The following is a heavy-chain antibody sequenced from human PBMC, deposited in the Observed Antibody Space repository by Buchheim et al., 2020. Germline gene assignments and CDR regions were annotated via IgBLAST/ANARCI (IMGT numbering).Heavy chain of an antibody. J-gene: IGHJ6*02. V-gene: IGHV3-72*01. Sequence: EVQLVESGGGLVQPGGSLRLSCAASGFTFSDHYMDWVRQAPGKGLEWVGRIRDKANTYTTEYAASVEGSFTISRDDSKNSLYLQMNSLKTEDTAVYYCAREDGTVNYYYNYGMKVWGQGTT. CDR3: AREDGTVNYYYNYGMKV. CDR1: GFTFSDHY. D-gene: IGHD1-1*01. CDR2: IRDKANTYTT.